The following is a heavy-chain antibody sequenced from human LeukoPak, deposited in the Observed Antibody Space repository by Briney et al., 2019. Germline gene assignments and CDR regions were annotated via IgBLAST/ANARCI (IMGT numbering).Heavy chain of an antibody. CDR1: GFIVSRNY. J-gene: IGHJ6*02. CDR2: IYSGGAT. Sequence: GGSLRLSCAASGFIVSRNYMSWVRQAPGKGLEWVAIIYSGGATYYADSVKGRFSISRDNSENTLFLQMNSLNVEDTAVYYCASAVADASWHYGMDVWGQGTTVTVSS. V-gene: IGHV3-53*01. D-gene: IGHD2-2*01. CDR3: ASAVADASWHYGMDV.